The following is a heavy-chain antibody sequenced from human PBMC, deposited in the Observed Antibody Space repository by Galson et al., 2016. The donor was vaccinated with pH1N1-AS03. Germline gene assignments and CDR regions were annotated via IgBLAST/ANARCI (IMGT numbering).Heavy chain of an antibody. Sequence: SVKVSCKASGYTFTKFLLSWVRQAPGQGLQWIGWMNPNNGSTAFAEKFLGRVTLTRDTSINTAYMELTSLSSEDSAIYYCTRPGTETRVMMPFGVQCSWFVPWGQGTLVTVSS. CDR1: GYTFTKFL. CDR2: MNPNNGST. V-gene: IGHV1-8*01. D-gene: IGHD3-16*01. CDR3: TRPGTETRVMMPFGVQCSWFVP. J-gene: IGHJ5*02.